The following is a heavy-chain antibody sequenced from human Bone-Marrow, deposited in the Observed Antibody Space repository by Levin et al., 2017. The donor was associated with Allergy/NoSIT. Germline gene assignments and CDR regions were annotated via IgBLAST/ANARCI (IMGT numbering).Heavy chain of an antibody. D-gene: IGHD3-3*01. CDR1: GFTFRSHG. V-gene: IGHV3-30*18. Sequence: PGGSLRLSCSVSGFTFRSHGMHWVRQAPGKGLEWVAVISSDGGHKYYEDSVKGRFTISRDNSTNTLFLQMNSLRTADTAVYYCAKDVGFLEKSPYYYYAMDVWGQGTTVTVSS. J-gene: IGHJ6*02. CDR3: AKDVGFLEKSPYYYYAMDV. CDR2: ISSDGGHK.